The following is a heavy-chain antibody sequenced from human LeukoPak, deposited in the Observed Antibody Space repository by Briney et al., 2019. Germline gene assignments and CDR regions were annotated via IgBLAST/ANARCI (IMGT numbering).Heavy chain of an antibody. V-gene: IGHV3-30-3*01. Sequence: GGSLRLSCAASGFTFSSYAMHWVRQAPSRGLEWVAVISSDGNNKYADSVKGRFTISRDNSKNTLYLQMDSLRVEDTAVYYCARELAADFDYWGQGTLVTVSS. J-gene: IGHJ4*02. CDR1: GFTFSSYA. CDR2: ISSDGNNK. D-gene: IGHD6-13*01. CDR3: ARELAADFDY.